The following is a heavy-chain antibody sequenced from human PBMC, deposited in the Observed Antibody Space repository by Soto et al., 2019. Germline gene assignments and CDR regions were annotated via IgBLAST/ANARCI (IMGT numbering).Heavy chain of an antibody. CDR3: ARDGLAAAGFYGMDV. Sequence: GGSLRLSCAASGFTFSSYAMSWVRQAPGKGLEWVSTICGSDSSTYYADSVKGRFTISRDNSKNTLYLQMNSLRAEDTAVYYCARDGLAAAGFYGMDVWGQGTSVTVSS. CDR2: ICGSDSST. V-gene: IGHV3-23*01. D-gene: IGHD6-13*01. J-gene: IGHJ6*02. CDR1: GFTFSSYA.